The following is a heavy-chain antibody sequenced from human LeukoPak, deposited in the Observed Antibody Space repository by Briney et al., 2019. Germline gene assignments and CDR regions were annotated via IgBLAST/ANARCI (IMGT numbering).Heavy chain of an antibody. Sequence: GGSLRLSCAASGFTFSDYYMSWIRQAPGKGLEWLSYINPTSGYTPYADSVRGRFTISRDNAKNSLYLQMNSLRAEDTAVYYCARDRPIGYSGAFDFWGQGTQVTVSS. CDR1: GFTFSDYY. CDR3: ARDRPIGYSGAFDF. D-gene: IGHD5-12*01. V-gene: IGHV3-11*05. J-gene: IGHJ4*02. CDR2: INPTSGYT.